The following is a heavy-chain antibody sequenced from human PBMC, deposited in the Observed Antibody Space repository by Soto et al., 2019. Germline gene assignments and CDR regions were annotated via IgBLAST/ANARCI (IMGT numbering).Heavy chain of an antibody. J-gene: IGHJ4*02. Sequence: ASVKVSCKASGYTFTSYGISWVRQAPGQGLEWMGWISAYNGNTNYAQKLQGRVTMTTDTSASTAYMELRSLRSDDTAVYYCARDFNRIAVAGYFDYWGQGTLVTVSS. CDR1: GYTFTSYG. D-gene: IGHD6-19*01. V-gene: IGHV1-18*01. CDR2: ISAYNGNT. CDR3: ARDFNRIAVAGYFDY.